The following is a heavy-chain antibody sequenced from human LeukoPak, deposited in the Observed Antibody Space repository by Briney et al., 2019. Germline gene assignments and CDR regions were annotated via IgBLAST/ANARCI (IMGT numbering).Heavy chain of an antibody. CDR3: ARVDPASLAVHY. CDR2: INPNSGGT. J-gene: IGHJ4*02. CDR1: GYTFTGYF. D-gene: IGHD6-19*01. Sequence: ASVKVSCKTSGYTFTGYFLHWVRQAAGQGLEWMGRINPNSGGTNCGQKFQDRVTMTRDTSIATAYMELSSLTSDDTAVYYCARVDPASLAVHYWGQGTLITVSS. V-gene: IGHV1-2*02.